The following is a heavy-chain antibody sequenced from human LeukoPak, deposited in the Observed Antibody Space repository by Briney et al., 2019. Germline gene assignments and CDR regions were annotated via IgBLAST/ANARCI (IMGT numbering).Heavy chain of an antibody. J-gene: IGHJ5*02. V-gene: IGHV4-39*01. CDR1: GGSISSSSYY. CDR3: ARHPLSIAAGIDP. CDR2: IYYSGST. Sequence: SETLSLTCTVSGGSISSSSYYWGWIRQPPGKGLEWIGSIYYSGSTYYNPSLKSRVTISVDTSKNQFSLKLSSVTAADTAVYYCARHPLSIAAGIDPWGQGTLVTVSS. D-gene: IGHD6-13*01.